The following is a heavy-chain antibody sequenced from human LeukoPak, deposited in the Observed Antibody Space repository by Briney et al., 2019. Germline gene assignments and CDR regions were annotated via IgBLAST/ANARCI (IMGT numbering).Heavy chain of an antibody. D-gene: IGHD1-1*01. J-gene: IGHJ5*02. CDR1: GFTFDDYG. Sequence: PGGSLRLSCAASGFTFDDYGMSWVRQAPGKGLEWVSDRNGGSTDYADSVKGRFTISRDNAKNSPYLHMSSLRDEDTAFYYCARRHTTNWYNWFDPWGQGTLVIVSS. CDR2: RNGGST. CDR3: ARRHTTNWYNWFDP. V-gene: IGHV3-20*04.